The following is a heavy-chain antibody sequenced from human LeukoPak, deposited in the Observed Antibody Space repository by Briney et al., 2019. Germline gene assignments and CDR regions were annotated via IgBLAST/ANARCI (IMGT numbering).Heavy chain of an antibody. CDR1: GFTFRTYW. CDR3: AAGSYFDH. V-gene: IGHV3-7*01. CDR2: IKPDGSEK. Sequence: GGPLRLSCEASGFTFRTYWMSWARQAPGKGLECVANIKPDGSEKYYVDSVKGRFTISRDNAKNSLYLQMNGLRADDTAVYYCAAGSYFDHWGQETLVVVSS. D-gene: IGHD3-10*01. J-gene: IGHJ4*02.